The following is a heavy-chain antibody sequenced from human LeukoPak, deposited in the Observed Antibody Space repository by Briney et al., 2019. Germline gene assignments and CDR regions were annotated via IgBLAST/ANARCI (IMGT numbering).Heavy chain of an antibody. V-gene: IGHV3-74*01. Sequence: PGGSLRLSCAASGFTFSSSWMHWVRQAPGKGLVWVSRIKNDDSRRNHADSVKGRFTISRDNAKNTLYLQMNSLRAEDTAVYYFARENWGIDYWGQGTLVTVSS. J-gene: IGHJ4*02. CDR2: IKNDDSRR. D-gene: IGHD7-27*01. CDR3: ARENWGIDY. CDR1: GFTFSSSW.